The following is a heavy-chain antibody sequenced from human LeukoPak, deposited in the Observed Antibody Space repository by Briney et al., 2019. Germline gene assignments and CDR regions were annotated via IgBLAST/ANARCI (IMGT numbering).Heavy chain of an antibody. CDR2: IYYSGST. Sequence: PSETLSLTCTVSGGSISSGDYYCSWIRQPPGKGLEWIGYIYYSGSTYYNPSLKSRVTISVDTSKNQFSLKLSSVTAADTAVYYCARGGAARPNYFDYWGQGTLVTVSS. V-gene: IGHV4-30-4*08. D-gene: IGHD6-6*01. J-gene: IGHJ4*02. CDR1: GGSISSGDYY. CDR3: ARGGAARPNYFDY.